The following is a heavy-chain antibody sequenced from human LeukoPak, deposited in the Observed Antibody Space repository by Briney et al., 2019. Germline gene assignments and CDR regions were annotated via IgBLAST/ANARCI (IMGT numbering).Heavy chain of an antibody. CDR1: GFTFSSYS. J-gene: IGHJ6*02. Sequence: GGSLRLPCAASGFTFSSYSMNWVRQAPGKGLEWVSSISSSSSYIYYADSVKGRFTISRDNAKNSLYLQMNSLRAEDTAVYYCAREQQLVSLLYSDYYGMDVWGQGTTVTVSS. D-gene: IGHD6-13*01. V-gene: IGHV3-21*01. CDR2: ISSSSSYI. CDR3: AREQQLVSLLYSDYYGMDV.